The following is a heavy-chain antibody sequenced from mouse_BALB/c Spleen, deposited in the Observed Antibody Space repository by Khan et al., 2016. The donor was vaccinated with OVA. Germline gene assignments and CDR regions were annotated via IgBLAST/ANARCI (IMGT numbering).Heavy chain of an antibody. V-gene: IGHV2-6-4*01. J-gene: IGHJ4*01. CDR2: IWGGGGT. CDR3: ARAYYRYDGYYAMDY. D-gene: IGHD2-14*01. Sequence: QMQLEESGPGLVATSQSLSITCTVSGFSLSRYNIHWVRQPPGKGLEWLGMIWGGGGTDYNSTLKIRLSISKDNSKSQVFLKMNSLQTDDTAMYYCARAYYRYDGYYAMDYWGQGTSVTVSS. CDR1: GFSLSRYN.